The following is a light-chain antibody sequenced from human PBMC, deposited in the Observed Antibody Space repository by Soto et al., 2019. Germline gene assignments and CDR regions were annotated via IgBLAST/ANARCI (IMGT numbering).Light chain of an antibody. J-gene: IGLJ1*01. CDR2: SNN. Sequence: QSVLTQPPSASGTPGQRVTISCSGSSSNIGSNTVNWYQQLPGAAPKLLIQSNNQRPSGVPDRFSGSQSGTSASLAISGLPSEDEADYYCAVWDDSLNGYVFGTGTKVTVL. CDR1: SSNIGSNT. CDR3: AVWDDSLNGYV. V-gene: IGLV1-44*01.